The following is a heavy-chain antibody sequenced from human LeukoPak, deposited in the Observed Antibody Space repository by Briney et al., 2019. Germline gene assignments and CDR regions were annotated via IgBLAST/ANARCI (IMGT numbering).Heavy chain of an antibody. Sequence: GGSLRLSCAASGFTFDDYAMHWVRQAPGKGLEWVSGISWNSGSIGYADSVKGRFTISRDTAKDSLYLQLNSLRAEDTALYYCARDRGWLQYIDYWGQGTLATVSS. CDR1: GFTFDDYA. CDR3: ARDRGWLQYIDY. D-gene: IGHD5-24*01. V-gene: IGHV3-9*01. CDR2: ISWNSGSI. J-gene: IGHJ4*02.